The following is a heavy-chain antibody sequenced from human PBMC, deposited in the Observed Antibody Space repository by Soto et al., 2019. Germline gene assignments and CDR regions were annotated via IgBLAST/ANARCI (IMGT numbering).Heavy chain of an antibody. J-gene: IGHJ4*02. V-gene: IGHV1-2*04. CDR1: GYTFTGYY. Sequence: QVQLVQSGAEVRKPGASVKVSGKASGYTFTGYYMHWMRQAPGQELECMGWINPNSGGTNYAQKFQGWVTMTRDTSISTAYMELSRLRSDDTAVYYCARDMGYCSSTSCLKGASDYWGQGTLVTVSS. D-gene: IGHD2-2*01. CDR2: INPNSGGT. CDR3: ARDMGYCSSTSCLKGASDY.